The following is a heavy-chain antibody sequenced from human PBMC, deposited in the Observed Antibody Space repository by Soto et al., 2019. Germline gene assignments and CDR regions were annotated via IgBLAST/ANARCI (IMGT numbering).Heavy chain of an antibody. D-gene: IGHD6-6*01. Sequence: PSETLSLTCAVYGGSFSGYYWSWIRQPPGKGLEWIGEINHSGSTNYNPSLKSRVTISVDTSKNQFSLKLSSVTAEDTAVYYCARGRGIPARRGSYYYYYYMDVWGKGTTVTVSS. CDR1: GGSFSGYY. V-gene: IGHV4-34*01. CDR2: INHSGST. J-gene: IGHJ6*03. CDR3: ARGRGIPARRGSYYYYYYMDV.